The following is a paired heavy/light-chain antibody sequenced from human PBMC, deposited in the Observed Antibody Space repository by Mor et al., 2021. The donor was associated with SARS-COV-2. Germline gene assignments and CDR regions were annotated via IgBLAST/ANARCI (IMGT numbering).Light chain of an antibody. J-gene: IGLJ2*01. Sequence: SYELTQAPSVSVSPGQTARITCSGDALPNQYAYWYQQKPGQAPVLVIYKDTERPSGIPERFSGSSSGTTVTLTISGVQAEDGADYYCQSADSSGTYVVFGGGTKLTVL. CDR1: ALPNQY. V-gene: IGLV3-25*03. CDR3: QSADSSGTYVV. CDR2: KDT.
Heavy chain of an antibody. CDR3: TKGIVGALDAFDI. Sequence: EVQLVESGGGLVQPGRSLRLSCAASGFTFDDYAMDWVRQAPGKGLEWVSSISWNSGSIAYADSVKGRFTISRDNAKKFLYLQMNSLRTEDTALYYCTKGIVGALDAFDIWGQGTMVTVSS. J-gene: IGHJ3*02. CDR1: GFTFDDYA. V-gene: IGHV3-9*01. CDR2: ISWNSGSI. D-gene: IGHD1-26*01.